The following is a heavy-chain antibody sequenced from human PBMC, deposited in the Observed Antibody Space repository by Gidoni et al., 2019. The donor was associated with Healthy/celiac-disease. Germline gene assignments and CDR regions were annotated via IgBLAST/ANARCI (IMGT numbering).Heavy chain of an antibody. V-gene: IGHV4-34*01. CDR3: APRGSSAGAASWFDP. J-gene: IGHJ5*02. D-gene: IGHD6-25*01. CDR2: INHSGST. Sequence: QVQLQQWGAGLLKPSETLSLTCAVYGGSFSGYYWSWIRQPPGKGLEWIGEINHSGSTNYNPSLKSRVTISVDTSKNQFSLKLSSVTAADTAVYYCAPRGSSAGAASWFDPWGQGTLVTVSS. CDR1: GGSFSGYY.